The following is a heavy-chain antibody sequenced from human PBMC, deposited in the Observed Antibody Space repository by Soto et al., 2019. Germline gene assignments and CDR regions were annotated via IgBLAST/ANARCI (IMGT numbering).Heavy chain of an antibody. CDR3: ARDGGFGSRGYYGLDV. V-gene: IGHV4-59*01. J-gene: IGHJ6*02. Sequence: SETLSLTCTVSGGSISNYYWSWIRQPPGKSLEWIGYIYSNGGTNYNPSLKSRVTISLETSKNQFSRKLSSVTAADTAVYYCARDGGFGSRGYYGLDVWGQGTTVTVSS. CDR2: IYSNGGT. D-gene: IGHD3-10*01. CDR1: GGSISNYY.